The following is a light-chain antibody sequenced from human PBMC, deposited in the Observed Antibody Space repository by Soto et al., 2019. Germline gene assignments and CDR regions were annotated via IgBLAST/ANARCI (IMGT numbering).Light chain of an antibody. V-gene: IGKV3-20*01. Sequence: EIVMTQSPATLSVSPGERATLSCRASQSVDSNLAWYQQKPGQAPRLLIYDASSRATGIPDRFSGSGSGTDFTLTISRLEPEDYAVYFCQQYGTSPTFGQGTKVDIK. CDR1: QSVDSN. J-gene: IGKJ1*01. CDR2: DAS. CDR3: QQYGTSPT.